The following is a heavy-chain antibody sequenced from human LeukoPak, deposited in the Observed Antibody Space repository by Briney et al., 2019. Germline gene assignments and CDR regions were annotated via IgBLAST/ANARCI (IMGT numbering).Heavy chain of an antibody. D-gene: IGHD3-10*01. CDR2: MNPTGGST. V-gene: IGHV1-46*01. Sequence: GASVKVSCKASGYTFTNNYIHWVRQAPGQGLEWMGVMNPTGGSTSYASNFQARLTMTRDVSTSTAYMELRSLRSEDTAVYYCARDGMVQKVGYMDIWGEGTTVSVSS. J-gene: IGHJ6*03. CDR1: GYTFTNNY. CDR3: ARDGMVQKVGYMDI.